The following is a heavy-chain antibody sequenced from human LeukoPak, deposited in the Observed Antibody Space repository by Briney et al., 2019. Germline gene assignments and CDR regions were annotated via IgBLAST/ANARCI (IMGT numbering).Heavy chain of an antibody. J-gene: IGHJ4*02. CDR2: IIPIFGTA. CDR1: GGTFSSYA. Sequence: GSSVKVSCKASGGTFSSYAISWVRQAPGQGLEWMGGIIPIFGTANYAQKFQGRVTITADESTSTAYMELSSLRSEDTAVYYCARDLGYYDSSGHFDYRGQGTLVTVSS. CDR3: ARDLGYYDSSGHFDY. V-gene: IGHV1-69*01. D-gene: IGHD3-22*01.